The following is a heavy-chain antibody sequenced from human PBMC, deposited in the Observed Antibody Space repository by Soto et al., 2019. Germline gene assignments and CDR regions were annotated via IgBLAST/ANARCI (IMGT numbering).Heavy chain of an antibody. D-gene: IGHD4-17*01. V-gene: IGHV3-53*01. CDR3: ATWRLREHAYDI. CDR1: GLTVTGKKY. J-gene: IGHJ3*02. CDR2: VYDTDGI. Sequence: DVQLVESGGGLIQPGGSLRLSCEASGLTVTGKKYVAWVRQAPGKGLEWVSGVYDTDGIYYADSVKGRFTSSRDNSKTIVYLAMNSLTPDDTAVYYCATWRLREHAYDIWGLGTTVTVSS.